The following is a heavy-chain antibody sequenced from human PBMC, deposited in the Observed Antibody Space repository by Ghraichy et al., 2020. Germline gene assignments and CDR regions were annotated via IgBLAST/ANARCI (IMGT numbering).Heavy chain of an antibody. CDR3: ARRENVTSRNWYFDL. V-gene: IGHV5-51*01. CDR2: MYPGDSDI. Sequence: GESLNISCQGSGYSFIRYWIAWVRQVPGSGLEWMAIMYPGDSDIRYSPPFQGNVTMSADKSINTAYLQWSSLKATDTATYYCARRENVTSRNWYFDLWGRGTQVTVSS. D-gene: IGHD4-11*01. CDR1: GYSFIRYW. J-gene: IGHJ2*01.